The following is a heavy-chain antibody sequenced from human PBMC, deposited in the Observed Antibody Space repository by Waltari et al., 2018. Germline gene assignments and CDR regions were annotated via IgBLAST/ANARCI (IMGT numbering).Heavy chain of an antibody. Sequence: QVQLVESVGGLVKPGGSLRLSCTASGFSFSDYYMRWIRQAPGKGLEWISYMDSGGSAIHYADSVEGRFTISRDNAKNSLYLQMISLRADDTAVYYCARAREHSSDFWNGYSYYFDQWGQGTLVTVSS. CDR1: GFSFSDYY. CDR3: ARAREHSSDFWNGYSYYFDQ. CDR2: MDSGGSAI. D-gene: IGHD3-3*01. J-gene: IGHJ4*02. V-gene: IGHV3-11*01.